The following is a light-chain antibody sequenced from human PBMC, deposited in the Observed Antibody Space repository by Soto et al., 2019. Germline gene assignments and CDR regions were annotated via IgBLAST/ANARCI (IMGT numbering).Light chain of an antibody. Sequence: DIQMTQSPSSLSASVGDRVTITCRASQRISSYLNWYQQKPGKAPKLLIYAASSLQSGFPSRFSGSGSGTDFTLTISSLQPEDFATYYCQQSYSTPRTFGQGTKV. V-gene: IGKV1-39*01. CDR3: QQSYSTPRT. CDR1: QRISSY. J-gene: IGKJ1*01. CDR2: AAS.